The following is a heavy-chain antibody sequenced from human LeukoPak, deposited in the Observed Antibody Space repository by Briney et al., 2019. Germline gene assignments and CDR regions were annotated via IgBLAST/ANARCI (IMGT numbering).Heavy chain of an antibody. CDR2: INHSGST. D-gene: IGHD2-2*01. CDR1: GESFSGYY. J-gene: IGHJ6*03. CDR3: ARRRVYCSSTSCYYYYMDV. Sequence: SETLSLTCAVYGESFSGYYWSWIRQPPGKGLEWIGEINHSGSTNYNPSLKSRVTISVDTSKNQFSLKLSSVTAADTAVYYCARRRVYCSSTSCYYYYMDVWGKGTTVTVSS. V-gene: IGHV4-34*01.